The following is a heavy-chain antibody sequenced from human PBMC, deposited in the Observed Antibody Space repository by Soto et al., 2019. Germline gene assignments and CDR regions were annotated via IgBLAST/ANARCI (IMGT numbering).Heavy chain of an antibody. CDR3: ARPDFGDY. V-gene: IGHV1-69*08. Sequence: QDQLVQSGAEVKKPGSSVKVSCKASGGTFSSHTFSWVRQAPGQGLEWMGRIIPALGTATYAQKFQGRVTITADESATTVYMELNSLRSEDTAVYYCARPDFGDYWGQGALVTVSS. CDR2: IIPALGTA. D-gene: IGHD4-17*01. J-gene: IGHJ4*02. CDR1: GGTFSSHT.